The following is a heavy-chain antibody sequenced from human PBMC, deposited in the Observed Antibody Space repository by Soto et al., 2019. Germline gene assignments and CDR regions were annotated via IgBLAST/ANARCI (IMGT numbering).Heavy chain of an antibody. D-gene: IGHD2-15*01. CDR3: ASHSDPSSGGSVAHDY. CDR1: GGTFSSDA. J-gene: IGHJ4*02. Sequence: SVKVSCKASGGTFSSDAISWVRQAPGQGLEWMGGIIPIFGTANYAQKFQGRVTITADKSTSTAYMELSSLRSEDTAVYYCASHSDPSSGGSVAHDYWGQGTLVTVSS. CDR2: IIPIFGTA. V-gene: IGHV1-69*06.